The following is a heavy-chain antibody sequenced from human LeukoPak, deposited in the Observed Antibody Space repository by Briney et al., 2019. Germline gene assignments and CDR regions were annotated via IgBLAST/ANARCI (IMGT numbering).Heavy chain of an antibody. Sequence: PGGSLRLSCAASGFTFSNAWMSGVRQAPGKGLEWVGRIKSKTDGGTTDYAAPVKGRFTISRDDSKNTLYLQMNSLKTEDTAVYYCGRAGSFSPIEYWGQGTLVTVSS. D-gene: IGHD2/OR15-2a*01. CDR2: IKSKTDGGTT. V-gene: IGHV3-15*01. CDR3: GRAGSFSPIEY. CDR1: GFTFSNAW. J-gene: IGHJ4*02.